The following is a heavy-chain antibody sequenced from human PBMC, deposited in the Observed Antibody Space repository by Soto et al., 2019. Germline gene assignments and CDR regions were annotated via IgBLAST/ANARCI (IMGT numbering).Heavy chain of an antibody. J-gene: IGHJ6*02. CDR3: ADGGYYYGSGSPYYYYGMDV. V-gene: IGHV4-34*01. Sequence: SATLSLNCAVYGGSFRGYYWSWIREPPGKGLEWIGEINHSGSTNYTPSLKSRVTISVDTSKNQFSLKLSSVTAADTAVYYCADGGYYYGSGSPYYYYGMDVWGQGTTVT. D-gene: IGHD3-10*01. CDR1: GGSFRGYY. CDR2: INHSGST.